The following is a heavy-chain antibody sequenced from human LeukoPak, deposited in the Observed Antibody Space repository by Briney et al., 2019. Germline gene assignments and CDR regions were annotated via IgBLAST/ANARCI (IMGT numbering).Heavy chain of an antibody. CDR3: ARNNGGIDY. Sequence: GGSLRLSCAASGFTFRNHWMHWVRQAPGKGLVWVARINSDGSDTSHADSVEGRFTISRDNAKDTLYLQMNSLRVEDTAVYYCARNNGGIDYWGQGTLVAVSS. J-gene: IGHJ4*02. CDR2: INSDGSDT. CDR1: GFTFRNHW. V-gene: IGHV3-74*01. D-gene: IGHD3-16*01.